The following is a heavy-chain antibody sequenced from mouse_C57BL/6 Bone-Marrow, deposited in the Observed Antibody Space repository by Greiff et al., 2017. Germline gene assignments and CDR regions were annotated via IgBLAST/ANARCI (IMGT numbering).Heavy chain of an antibody. CDR1: GYTFTSYG. J-gene: IGHJ2*01. V-gene: IGHV1-81*01. CDR3: ARDGSGDY. D-gene: IGHD1-1*01. CDR2: IYPRSGNT. Sequence: VKLMESGAELARPGASVKLSCKASGYTFTSYGISWVKQRTGQGLEWIGEIYPRSGNTYYNEKFKGKATLTADKSSSTACMELRSLTSEYSAVYFCARDGSGDYWGQGTTLTVSA.